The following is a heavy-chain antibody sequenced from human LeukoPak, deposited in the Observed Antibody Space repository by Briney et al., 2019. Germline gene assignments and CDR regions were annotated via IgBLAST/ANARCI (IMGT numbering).Heavy chain of an antibody. V-gene: IGHV3-64*01. Sequence: GGSLRLSCAASGFTFSSYAMHWVRQAPGKGLEYVSAISSNGGSTYYANSAKGRFTISRDNSKNTLYLQMGSLRAEDMAVYYCARVTIFGVGYYGMDVWGQGTTVTVSS. CDR1: GFTFSSYA. J-gene: IGHJ6*02. D-gene: IGHD3-3*01. CDR2: ISSNGGST. CDR3: ARVTIFGVGYYGMDV.